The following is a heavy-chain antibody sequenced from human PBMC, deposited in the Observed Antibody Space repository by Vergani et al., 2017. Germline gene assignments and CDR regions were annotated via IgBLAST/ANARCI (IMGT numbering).Heavy chain of an antibody. CDR3: ARDRVGAPTGVFDY. J-gene: IGHJ4*02. CDR2: IYYSGST. CDR1: GGSISSYY. V-gene: IGHV4-59*01. Sequence: QVQLQESGPGLVKPSETLSLTCTVSGGSISSYYWSWIRQPPGKGLEWIGYIYYSGSTNYNPSLKSRVTISVDTSKNQFSLKLSSVTAADTAVYYCARDRVGAPTGVFDYWGQGTLVTVSS. D-gene: IGHD1-26*01.